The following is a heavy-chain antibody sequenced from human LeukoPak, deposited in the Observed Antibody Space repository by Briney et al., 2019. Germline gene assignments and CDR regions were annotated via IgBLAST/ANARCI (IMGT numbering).Heavy chain of an antibody. CDR3: ARSVPWGNFDY. D-gene: IGHD3-16*01. V-gene: IGHV4-61*02. CDR1: GGSISSGSYY. Sequence: PSETLSLTCTVSGGSISSGSYYWSWLRQPAGKGLEWIGRIYTSGSTNYNPSLKSRVTISVDTSKNQFSLKLSSVTAADTAVYYCARSVPWGNFDYWGQGTLVTVPS. CDR2: IYTSGST. J-gene: IGHJ4*02.